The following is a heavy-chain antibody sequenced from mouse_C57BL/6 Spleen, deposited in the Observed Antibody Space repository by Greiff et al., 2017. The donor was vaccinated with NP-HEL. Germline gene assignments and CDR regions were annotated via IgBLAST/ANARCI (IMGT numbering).Heavy chain of an antibody. Sequence: EVKLVESGEGLVKPGGSLKLSCAASGFTFSSYAMSWVRQTPEKRLEWVAYISSGGDYVYYADTVKGRFTISRDNARNTLYLQMSSLKSEDTAMYYCTRGYDYDRYFDVWGTGTTVTVSS. J-gene: IGHJ1*03. CDR2: ISSGGDYV. V-gene: IGHV5-9-1*02. CDR1: GFTFSSYA. D-gene: IGHD2-4*01. CDR3: TRGYDYDRYFDV.